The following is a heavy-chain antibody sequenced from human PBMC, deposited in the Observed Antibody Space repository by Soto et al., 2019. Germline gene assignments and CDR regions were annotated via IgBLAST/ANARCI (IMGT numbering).Heavy chain of an antibody. D-gene: IGHD6-19*01. CDR3: ARVAQQWLVYPDY. J-gene: IGHJ4*02. CDR1: GFTFSNYA. Sequence: EVQLLESGGDLVQPGGSLRLSCVASGFTFSNYAMTWVRQAPGKGLEWVSGMSGRGGNTFYADSVRGRFTVSRDSSKNTLYLQLNNLRPEDTAVYFCARVAQQWLVYPDYWGQGTLVTVSS. V-gene: IGHV3-23*01. CDR2: MSGRGGNT.